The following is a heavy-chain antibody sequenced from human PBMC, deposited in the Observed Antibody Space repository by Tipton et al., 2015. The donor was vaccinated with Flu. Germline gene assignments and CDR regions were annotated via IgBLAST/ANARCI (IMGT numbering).Heavy chain of an antibody. J-gene: IGHJ3*02. CDR2: INLDGSER. CDR3: ARTYDSSGYYSAEGAFDI. CDR1: GFTFDSYW. Sequence: SGFTFDSYWMSWVRQAPGKGLEWVANINLDGSERNYVGSVRGRFAISRDNAKNTLFLQMNNLRVEDTAVYYCARTYDSSGYYSAEGAFDIWGQGTVVTVSS. V-gene: IGHV3-7*01. D-gene: IGHD3-22*01.